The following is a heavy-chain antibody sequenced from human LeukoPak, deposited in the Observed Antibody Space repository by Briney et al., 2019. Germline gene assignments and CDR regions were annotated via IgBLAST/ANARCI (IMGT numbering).Heavy chain of an antibody. CDR2: INPSGGST. D-gene: IGHD2-15*01. V-gene: IGHV1-46*01. CDR3: ARQWCSGGSCLRWDYYYYYYMDV. Sequence: ASVKVSCKASGYTFTSYYMHWVRQAPGQGLEWMGIINPSGGSTSYAQKFQGRVTMTRDMSTSTVYMELSSLRSEDTAVYYCARQWCSGGSCLRWDYYYYYYMDVWGKGTTVTVSS. J-gene: IGHJ6*03. CDR1: GYTFTSYY.